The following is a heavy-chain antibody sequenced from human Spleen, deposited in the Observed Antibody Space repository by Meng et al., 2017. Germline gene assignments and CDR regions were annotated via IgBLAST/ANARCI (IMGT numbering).Heavy chain of an antibody. J-gene: IGHJ5*02. CDR2: IGHSGIT. CDR3: VRSSGWVRTGFDP. Sequence: QVQLRESGPGLVKPSQTLSLTCIVSGGSISSGDYHWTWIRQPPGKGLEWIGSIGHSGITYYTPSLKSRVTVSIDTSKSQFSLKLTSVTAADTAVYYCVRSSGWVRTGFDPWGQGTLVTVSS. D-gene: IGHD6-19*01. CDR1: GGSISSGDYH. V-gene: IGHV4-39*01.